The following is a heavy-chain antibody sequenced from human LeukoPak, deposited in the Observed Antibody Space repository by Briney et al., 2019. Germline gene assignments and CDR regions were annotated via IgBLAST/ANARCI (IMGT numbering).Heavy chain of an antibody. V-gene: IGHV4-34*01. J-gene: IGHJ4*02. CDR2: INHSGST. CDR1: CRSFSGYY. CDR3: ARADVQDY. Sequence: SDTLSLTCAVYCRSFSGYYLIGIRQPPRKALEWIGEINHSGSTNYNPSLKSRVTISVDTSNNQSALKLSSVDAADTAVYYCARADVQDYWGQGTLVTVSS.